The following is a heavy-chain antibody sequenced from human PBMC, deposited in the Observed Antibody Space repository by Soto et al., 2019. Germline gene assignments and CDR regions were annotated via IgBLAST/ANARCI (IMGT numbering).Heavy chain of an antibody. Sequence: QVHLVQSGAEVKNPGASVKVSCKGSGYDFTTYGITWVRQAPGQGLEWMAWISAHNGNTNYAPNLQGRGTVTRDTSTSTAYIELRSLRSDDTAVYSCARGRYGDYWGQGALVTVSS. CDR1: GYDFTTYG. CDR2: ISAHNGNT. V-gene: IGHV1-18*01. J-gene: IGHJ4*02. D-gene: IGHD1-1*01. CDR3: ARGRYGDY.